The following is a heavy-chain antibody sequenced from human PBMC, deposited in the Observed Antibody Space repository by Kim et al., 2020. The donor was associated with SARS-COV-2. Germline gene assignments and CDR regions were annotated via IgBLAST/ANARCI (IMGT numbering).Heavy chain of an antibody. CDR1: GFSLSTSGMC. J-gene: IGHJ4*02. D-gene: IGHD3-10*01. V-gene: IGHV2-70*01. CDR3: ARIRSDRVSYYYGSGSYSMLGPFDY. CDR2: IDWDDDK. Sequence: SGPTLVNLTQTLTLTCTFSGFSLSTSGMCVSWIRQPPGKALEWLALIDWDDDKYYSTSLKTRLTISKDTSKNQVVLTMTNMDPVDTATYYCARIRSDRVSYYYGSGSYSMLGPFDYWGQGTLVTVSS.